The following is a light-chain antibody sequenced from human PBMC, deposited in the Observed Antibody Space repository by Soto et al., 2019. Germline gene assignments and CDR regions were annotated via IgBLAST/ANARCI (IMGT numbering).Light chain of an antibody. J-gene: IGLJ2*01. CDR1: SSNIGAGYD. CDR2: VNT. V-gene: IGLV1-40*01. CDR3: QSYASLSGNVV. Sequence: QSVLTQPPSVSGAPGQRVTISCTGSSSNIGAGYDVHWYQQLPGTAPKLLIYVNTNRPSGVPDRFSGSKSGTSASLAITGLQAEDEADYYCQSYASLSGNVVFGGGTKLTVL.